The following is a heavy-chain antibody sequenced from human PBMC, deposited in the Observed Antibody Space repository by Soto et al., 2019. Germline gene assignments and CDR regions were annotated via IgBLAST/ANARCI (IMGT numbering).Heavy chain of an antibody. J-gene: IGHJ4*02. CDR1: GGTCSIYT. CDR3: TRSRGLSTVTTYYFDY. CDR2: IIPILGIA. D-gene: IGHD4-17*01. V-gene: IGHV1-69*02. Sequence: SVKVACKASGGTCSIYTISWVLQAPGQGLVWMGRIIPILGIANYAEKFQGRVTITADKSTSTAYMELSSLRSEDTALYYCTRSRGLSTVTTYYFDYWDQGTLVTSPQ.